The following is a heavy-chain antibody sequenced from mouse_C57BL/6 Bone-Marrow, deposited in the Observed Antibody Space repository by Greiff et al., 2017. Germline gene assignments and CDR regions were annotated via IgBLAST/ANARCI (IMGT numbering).Heavy chain of an antibody. D-gene: IGHD1-1*01. V-gene: IGHV3-6*01. CDR2: ISYDGSN. CDR3: ARDGRGTYWYFDV. CDR1: GYSITSGYY. Sequence: EVQLQQSGPGLVKPSQSLSLTCSVTGYSITSGYYWNWIRQFPGNKLEWMGYISYDGSNNYNPSLKNRISITRDTSKNQFFLKLNSVTTEDTATYYCARDGRGTYWYFDVWGTGTTVTVSS. J-gene: IGHJ1*03.